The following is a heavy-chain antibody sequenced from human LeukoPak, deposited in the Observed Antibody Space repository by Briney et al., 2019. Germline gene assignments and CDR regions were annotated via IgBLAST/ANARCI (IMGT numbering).Heavy chain of an antibody. CDR3: AKDQGRFDSSGPYYYYGMDV. CDR1: GFTFSSYG. V-gene: IGHV3-30*18. CDR2: ISYDGSNK. J-gene: IGHJ6*02. D-gene: IGHD3-22*01. Sequence: GGSLRLSCAASGFTFSSYGMHWVRQAPGKGLEWVAVISYDGSNKYYADSVKGRFTISRDNSKNTLYLQMNSLRAEDTAVYYCAKDQGRFDSSGPYYYYGMDVWGQGTTVTVSS.